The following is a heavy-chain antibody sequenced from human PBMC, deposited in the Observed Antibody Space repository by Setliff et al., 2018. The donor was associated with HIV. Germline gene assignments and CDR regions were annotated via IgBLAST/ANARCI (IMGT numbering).Heavy chain of an antibody. CDR2: ISSSSST. D-gene: IGHD1-1*01. V-gene: IGHV3-21*01. J-gene: IGHJ4*02. CDR3: AVDRTWSESFDH. Sequence: GGSLRLSCAASGFTFSSYNMNWVRQAPGKGLEWVSSISSSSSTAYAESVKGRFTISRDNGKNTLFLQMNTLRGEDTGIYYCAVDRTWSESFDHWGQGTLVTVSS. CDR1: GFTFSSYN.